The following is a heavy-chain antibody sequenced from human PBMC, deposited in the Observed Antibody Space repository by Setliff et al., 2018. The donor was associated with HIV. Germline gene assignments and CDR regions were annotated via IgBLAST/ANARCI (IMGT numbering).Heavy chain of an antibody. D-gene: IGHD3-22*01. V-gene: IGHV1-2*06. CDR2: INPKSGAT. Sequence: ASVKVSCKASGYNFTSHDINWVRQAPGQGLEWMGRINPKSGATNLAQKFQGRVTLTRDTSVTTVYMELTSLRSDDTAVYYCARTYYYDASGYYRPFDIWGQGTMVTVSS. CDR3: ARTYYYDASGYYRPFDI. J-gene: IGHJ3*02. CDR1: GYNFTSHD.